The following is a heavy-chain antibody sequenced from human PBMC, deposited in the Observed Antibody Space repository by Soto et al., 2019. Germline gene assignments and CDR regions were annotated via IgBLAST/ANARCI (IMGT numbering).Heavy chain of an antibody. D-gene: IGHD2-15*01. CDR2: ISGSGGST. J-gene: IGHJ4*02. CDR3: EKAFCPSSTCYSPCT. V-gene: IGHV3-23*01. CDR1: GFTFSSYV. Sequence: EVQLLESGGGLVQPGGSLRLSCAASGFTFSSYVMSWVRQAPGKGLEWVSLISGSGGSTYYADSVKGPFTISRDNSKNTRLLQMNSLRAEDTALYYCEKAFCPSSTCYSPCTWGQGTLVTDSS.